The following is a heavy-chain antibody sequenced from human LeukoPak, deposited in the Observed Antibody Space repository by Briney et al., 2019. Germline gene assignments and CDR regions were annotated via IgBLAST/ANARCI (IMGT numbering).Heavy chain of an antibody. CDR3: ARNPGPPITGPYYYGMDV. CDR2: IYYSGST. CDR1: SGSISSYY. V-gene: IGHV4-59*01. D-gene: IGHD3-16*01. J-gene: IGHJ6*02. Sequence: SETLSLTCTVSSGSISSYYWSWIRQPPGKGLEWIGYIYYSGSTNYNPSLKSRVTISVDTSKNQFSLKLSSVTAADTAVYYCARNPGPPITGPYYYGMDVWGQGTTVTVSS.